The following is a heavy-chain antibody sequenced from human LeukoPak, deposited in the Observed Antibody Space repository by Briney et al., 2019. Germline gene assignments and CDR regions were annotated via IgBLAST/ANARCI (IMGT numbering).Heavy chain of an antibody. J-gene: IGHJ4*02. D-gene: IGHD3-9*01. Sequence: GGSLRLSCTVSGFTLSSYDMTWIRQAPGKGLEWVSSISDSGGSTYYADSVKGRFTISRDNSKNTLYLQMNSLRAEDTAVYYCAKGSRGDILTGYRNWGQGTLVTVSS. CDR1: GFTLSSYD. CDR2: ISDSGGST. V-gene: IGHV3-23*01. CDR3: AKGSRGDILTGYRN.